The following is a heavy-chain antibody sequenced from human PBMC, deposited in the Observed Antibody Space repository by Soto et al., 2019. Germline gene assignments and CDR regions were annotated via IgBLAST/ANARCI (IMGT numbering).Heavy chain of an antibody. Sequence: SVKVSCKASGGTFSSYAISWVRQAPGQGLEWMGGIIPIFGTANYAQKFQGRVSITADESTSTAYMELSSLRSEDTAVYYCASGRQHLVRRFFDYWGQGTLVTVSS. CDR1: GGTFSSYA. CDR3: ASGRQHLVRRFFDY. V-gene: IGHV1-69*13. D-gene: IGHD6-13*01. J-gene: IGHJ4*02. CDR2: IIPIFGTA.